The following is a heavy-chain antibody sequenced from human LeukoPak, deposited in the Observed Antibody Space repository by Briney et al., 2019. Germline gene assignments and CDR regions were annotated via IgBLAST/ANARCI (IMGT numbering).Heavy chain of an antibody. D-gene: IGHD5/OR15-5a*01. Sequence: GESLKISCKASGYSFTNYWIAWVRQKPGRGLEWMGIMHPGESEINYSPSFEGQVTISADTSISTAYLEWYSLKASDSAIYYCAKTIASLGSGARYFDPWGQGTMITVSS. CDR3: AKTIASLGSGARYFDP. J-gene: IGHJ5*02. V-gene: IGHV5-51*01. CDR2: MHPGESEI. CDR1: GYSFTNYW.